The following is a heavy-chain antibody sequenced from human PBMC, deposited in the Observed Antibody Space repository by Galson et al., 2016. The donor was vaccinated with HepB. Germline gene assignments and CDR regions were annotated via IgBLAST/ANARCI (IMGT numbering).Heavy chain of an antibody. CDR3: AKEALGYYYGPGNYPQD. CDR1: VFIYSTYG. CDR2: VSYDGSIK. V-gene: IGHV3-30*18. J-gene: IGHJ4*02. Sequence: SLRLPCAASVFIYSTYGMHWARQAPGKGLERVAVVSYDGSIKYYGDSVMGRLTISREDSKNTLYPQMDSMRVEDTAMYSCAKEALGYYYGPGNYPQDWGQGTLVTVSS. D-gene: IGHD3-10*01.